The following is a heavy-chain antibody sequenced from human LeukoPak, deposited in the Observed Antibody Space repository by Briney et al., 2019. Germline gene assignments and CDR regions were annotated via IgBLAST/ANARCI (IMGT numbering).Heavy chain of an antibody. Sequence: PSETLSLTCTVSGGSISSYYWSWIRQPPGKGLEWIGYIYYSGSTNYNPSLKSRVTISVDTSKNQFSLKLSSVTAADTAVYYCARDDTRRDGYNNDAFDIWGQGTMVTVSS. V-gene: IGHV4-59*01. CDR3: ARDDTRRDGYNNDAFDI. CDR1: GGSISSYY. CDR2: IYYSGST. J-gene: IGHJ3*02. D-gene: IGHD5-24*01.